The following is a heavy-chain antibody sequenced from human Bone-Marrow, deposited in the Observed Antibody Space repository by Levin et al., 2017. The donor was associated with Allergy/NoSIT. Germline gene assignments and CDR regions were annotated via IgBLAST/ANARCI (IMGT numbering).Heavy chain of an antibody. Sequence: GGSLRLSCAASGFTFSSYAMHWVRQAPGKGLEWVAVISYDGSNKYYADSVKGRFTISRDNSKNTLYLQMNSLRAEDTAVYYCARDLRAMTTVPPSYWGQGTLVTVSS. D-gene: IGHD4-17*01. CDR3: ARDLRAMTTVPPSY. V-gene: IGHV3-30*04. J-gene: IGHJ4*02. CDR2: ISYDGSNK. CDR1: GFTFSSYA.